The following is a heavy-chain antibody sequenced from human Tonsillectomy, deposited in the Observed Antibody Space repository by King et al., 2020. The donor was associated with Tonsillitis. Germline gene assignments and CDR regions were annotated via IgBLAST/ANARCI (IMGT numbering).Heavy chain of an antibody. D-gene: IGHD3-10*01. CDR3: ARASSGYGSGLVGQGQPFDY. CDR1: GFTFDDYA. V-gene: IGHV3-9*01. J-gene: IGHJ4*02. Sequence: VQLVESGGGLVQPGRSLRLSCAASGFTFDDYAMHWVRQAPGKGLEWVSGVSWNSGSIGYADSVKGRFTISRDNAKNSLYLQMNSLRAEDTALYYCARASSGYGSGLVGQGQPFDYWGQGSLGTVAA. CDR2: VSWNSGSI.